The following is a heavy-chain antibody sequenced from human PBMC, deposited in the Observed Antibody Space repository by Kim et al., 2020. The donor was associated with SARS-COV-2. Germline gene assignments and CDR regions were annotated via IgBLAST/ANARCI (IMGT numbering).Heavy chain of an antibody. CDR1: GFTFSSYS. V-gene: IGHV3-21*01. CDR3: ARDAYYDYVWGSYRNMVDY. D-gene: IGHD3-16*02. J-gene: IGHJ4*02. CDR2: ISSSSSYI. Sequence: GGSLRLSCAASGFTFSSYSMNWVRQAPGKGLEWVSSISSSSSYIYYADSVKGRFTISRDNAKNSLYLQMNSLRAEDTAVYYCARDAYYDYVWGSYRNMVDYWGQGTLVTVSS.